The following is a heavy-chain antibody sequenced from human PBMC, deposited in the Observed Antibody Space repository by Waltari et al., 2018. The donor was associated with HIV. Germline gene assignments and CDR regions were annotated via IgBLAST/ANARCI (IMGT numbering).Heavy chain of an antibody. CDR3: ARQSGVYYKEGYDSGYSATYFRH. V-gene: IGHV4-39*01. CDR2: IYYTGAT. J-gene: IGHJ1*01. CDR1: SGSVRDSTYY. Sequence: QLQLQESGPGLVKPSETLSLTCTVSSGSVRDSTYYWGWIRQPPGEGLEWIATIYYTGATYYNPSLNSRVTTSMDTSTNQLSLKVTSVTVADTAVYYCARQSGVYYKEGYDSGYSATYFRHWGQGTLVTVSS. D-gene: IGHD3-22*01.